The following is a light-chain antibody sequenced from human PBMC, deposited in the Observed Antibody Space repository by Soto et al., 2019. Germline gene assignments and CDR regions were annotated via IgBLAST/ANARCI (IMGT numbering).Light chain of an antibody. V-gene: IGLV2-11*01. CDR3: KSYAGSNTYV. J-gene: IGLJ1*01. CDR1: SGDIGRYNY. Sequence: QSALTQPRSVSGSPGQSVTISCTGSSGDIGRYNYVSWYQQLPGKAPKLIIYDVSERPSGVPDRFSGSKSGNTASLTVSGLQAADEADYFCKSYAGSNTYVFGSGTKVTVL. CDR2: DVS.